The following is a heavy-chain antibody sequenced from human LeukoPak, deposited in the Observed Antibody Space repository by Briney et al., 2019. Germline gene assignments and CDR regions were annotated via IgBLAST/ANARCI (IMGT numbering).Heavy chain of an antibody. D-gene: IGHD3-10*01. CDR2: INHSGST. CDR3: AREGPFFYYGSGSYSYYFDY. J-gene: IGHJ4*02. Sequence: SETLSLTCAVHGGSFSGYYWSWIRQPPGKGLEWIGEINHSGSTNYNPSLKSRVTISVDTPKNQFSLKLSSVTAADTAVYYCAREGPFFYYGSGSYSYYFDYWGQGTLVTVSS. V-gene: IGHV4-34*01. CDR1: GGSFSGYY.